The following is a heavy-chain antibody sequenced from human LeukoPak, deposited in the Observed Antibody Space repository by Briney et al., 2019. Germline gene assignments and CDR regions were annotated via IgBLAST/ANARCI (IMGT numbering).Heavy chain of an antibody. Sequence: VASVKVSCKASGYTFTGYYMHWVRQAPGQGLEWMGWINPNSGGTNYAQKFQGRVTMTRDTSISTAYMELSRLRSDDTAVCYCAREGYSSGWYSVDYWGQGTLVTVSS. V-gene: IGHV1-2*02. J-gene: IGHJ4*02. D-gene: IGHD6-19*01. CDR1: GYTFTGYY. CDR3: AREGYSSGWYSVDY. CDR2: INPNSGGT.